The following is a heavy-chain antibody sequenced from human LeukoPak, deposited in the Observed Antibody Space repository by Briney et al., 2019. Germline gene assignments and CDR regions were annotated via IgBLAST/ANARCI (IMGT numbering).Heavy chain of an antibody. D-gene: IGHD6-6*01. CDR2: IYTSGST. Sequence: SETLSLTCTVSGGSLSSYYWSWIRQPAGKGLERIGRIYTSGSTNYNPSLKSRVTISLDTSKNQFSLKLSSVTAADTAVYYCARETSIAALTWGQGTLVTVSS. CDR1: GGSLSSYY. V-gene: IGHV4-4*07. CDR3: ARETSIAALT. J-gene: IGHJ4*02.